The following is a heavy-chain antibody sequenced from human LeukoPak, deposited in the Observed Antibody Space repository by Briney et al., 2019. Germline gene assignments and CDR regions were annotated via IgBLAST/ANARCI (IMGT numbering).Heavy chain of an antibody. V-gene: IGHV1-18*04. CDR3: ARDSYGSGSCDY. J-gene: IGHJ4*02. D-gene: IGHD3-10*01. CDR2: ISAYNGNT. CDR1: GYTFTDYY. Sequence: GASVKVSCKTSGYTFTDYYMNWVRQAPGQGLEWMGWISAYNGNTNYAQKLQGRVTMTTDTSTSTAYMELRSLRSDDTAVYYCARDSYGSGSCDYWGQGTLVTVSS.